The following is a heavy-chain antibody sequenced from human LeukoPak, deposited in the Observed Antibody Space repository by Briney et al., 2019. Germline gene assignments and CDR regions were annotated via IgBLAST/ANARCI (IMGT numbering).Heavy chain of an antibody. V-gene: IGHV3-48*04. J-gene: IGHJ4*02. CDR1: GFTFSSYS. Sequence: GGSLRLSCAASGFTFSSYSMNWVRQAPGKGLEWVSYISSSGSTIYYADSVKGRFTISRDNAKNSLYLQMNSLRAEDTAVYYCAREYITMVRGVINDYWGQGTLVTVSS. CDR3: AREYITMVRGVINDY. CDR2: ISSSGSTI. D-gene: IGHD3-10*01.